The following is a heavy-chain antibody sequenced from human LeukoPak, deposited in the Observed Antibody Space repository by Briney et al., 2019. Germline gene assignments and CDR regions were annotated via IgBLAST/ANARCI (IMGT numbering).Heavy chain of an antibody. CDR1: GASISNYY. CDR3: ARLGSYHDF. D-gene: IGHD1-26*01. J-gene: IGHJ4*02. CDR2: IHTSGGG. V-gene: IGHV4-4*09. Sequence: SETLSLTCTVSGASISNYYWSWIRQTPEKGLEWMGHIHTSGGGSYYPSLKSRLTMSIDTSRSQHSLKLTSVTAADTAVYFCARLGSYHDFWGQGALVTVSS.